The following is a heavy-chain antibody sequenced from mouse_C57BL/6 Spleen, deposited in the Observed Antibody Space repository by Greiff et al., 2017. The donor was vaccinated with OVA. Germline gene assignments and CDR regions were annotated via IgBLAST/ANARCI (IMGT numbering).Heavy chain of an antibody. V-gene: IGHV5-6*02. Sequence: EVKLMESGGDLVKPGGSLKLSCAASGFTFSSYGMSWVRQTPDKRLEWVATISSGGSYTYYPDSVQGRFTISRDNAKNTLYLQMSSLKSEDTAMDYCARRRNDGYAMDYWGQGTSVTVSS. CDR2: ISSGGSYT. J-gene: IGHJ4*01. CDR1: GFTFSSYG. CDR3: ARRRNDGYAMDY. D-gene: IGHD2-3*01.